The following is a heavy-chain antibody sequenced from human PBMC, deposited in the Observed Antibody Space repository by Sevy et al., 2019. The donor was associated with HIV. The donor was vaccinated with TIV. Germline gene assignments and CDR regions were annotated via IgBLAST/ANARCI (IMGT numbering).Heavy chain of an antibody. J-gene: IGHJ6*02. CDR1: GGSVSSGSYY. CDR2: IYYGGST. V-gene: IGHV4-61*01. D-gene: IGHD3-16*02. CDR3: ASSSGDYIWGSYRAWYYYGMDV. Sequence: SETLSLTCTVSGGSVSSGSYYWSWIRPPPGKGLEWIGYIYYGGSTNYNPSLKSRVTISVDTSKNRFSLKQSAVTAAVTAVYYCASSSGDYIWGSYRAWYYYGMDVWGQGTTVTVSS.